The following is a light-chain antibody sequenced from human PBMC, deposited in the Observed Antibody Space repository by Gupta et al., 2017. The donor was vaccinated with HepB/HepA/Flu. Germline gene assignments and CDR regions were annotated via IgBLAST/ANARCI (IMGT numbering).Light chain of an antibody. J-gene: IGKJ1*01. V-gene: IGKV1-39*01. Sequence: DIQMTQSPSSLSASVGDRVTITCRASQTIDNHLNWFQQKPGKAPELLIYSTSNLQTGVPSMFSGSGSGTDFALTISSLQPEDFATYYCQQRFSTPRTFGQGTKVEIK. CDR1: QTIDNH. CDR2: STS. CDR3: QQRFSTPRT.